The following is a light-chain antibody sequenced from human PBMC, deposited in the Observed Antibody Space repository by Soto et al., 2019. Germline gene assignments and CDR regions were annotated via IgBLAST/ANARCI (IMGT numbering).Light chain of an antibody. V-gene: IGKV1-5*01. J-gene: IGKJ1*01. CDR2: DAS. CDR3: QHMRT. Sequence: DIPMTQSPSTLSASIGDRVTITCRASQNNNNRIAWYHKNPRKAPKFLIYDASTLESGVPSRFSGSGFGTEFSLTISSLQPDDFGSYYCQHMRTFGQGTKVEMK. CDR1: QNNNNR.